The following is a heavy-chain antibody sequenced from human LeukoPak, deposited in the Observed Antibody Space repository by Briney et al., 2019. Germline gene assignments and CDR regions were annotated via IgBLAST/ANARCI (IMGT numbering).Heavy chain of an antibody. Sequence: PSETLSLTCTVSGGSISSYYRSWIRQPPGKGLEWIGYIYYSGTTNYNPSLKSRVTFSVDKSKNQFSQKLSSVTDADTAVYYCARRYCSGSSCYSGFDYWGQGTLVTVSS. V-gene: IGHV4-59*01. CDR1: GGSISSYY. D-gene: IGHD2-15*01. CDR2: IYYSGTT. J-gene: IGHJ4*02. CDR3: ARRYCSGSSCYSGFDY.